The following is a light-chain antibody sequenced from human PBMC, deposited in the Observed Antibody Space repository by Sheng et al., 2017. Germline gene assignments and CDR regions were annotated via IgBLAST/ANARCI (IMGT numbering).Light chain of an antibody. CDR1: TGVKRDI. J-gene: IGLJ2*01. V-gene: IGLV4-60*03. Sequence: PVLTQSSSASATLGSSVKLTCTLNTGVKRDIITWHQQQPGRAPRFLMILEGNGRYIRGTGVPDRLLRVPVLGLTATSSFPNLQSEDEADYYCEAWEGDTHNFGGGT. CDR3: EAWEGDTHN. CDR2: LEGNGRY.